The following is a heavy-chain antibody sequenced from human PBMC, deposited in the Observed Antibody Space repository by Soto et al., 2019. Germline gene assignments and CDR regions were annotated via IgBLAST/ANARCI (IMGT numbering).Heavy chain of an antibody. J-gene: IGHJ4*02. CDR2: IKGDGSDK. D-gene: IGHD3-9*01. V-gene: IGHV3-7*03. CDR1: GFTFGNFW. Sequence: VGSLRLSCAASGFTFGNFWMTWVRQAPGKGLEWVAMIKGDGSDKYYVDSVRGRFTISRDNTKNSLYLQMNSLGAEDTALYYCVRDSGNDLLTGYQHFDYWSQGTQVTVPQ. CDR3: VRDSGNDLLTGYQHFDY.